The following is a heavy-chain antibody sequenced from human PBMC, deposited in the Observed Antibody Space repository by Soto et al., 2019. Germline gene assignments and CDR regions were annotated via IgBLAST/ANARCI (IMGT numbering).Heavy chain of an antibody. CDR3: AKDTLLGYDFWSGHDAFDI. J-gene: IGHJ3*02. CDR1: GFTFSSYA. Sequence: GGSLRLSCAASGFTFSSYAMSWVRQAPGKGLEWVSAISGSGGSTYYADSVKGRFTISRDSSKNTLYLQMNSLRAEDTAVYYCAKDTLLGYDFWSGHDAFDIWGQGTMVTVSS. CDR2: ISGSGGST. V-gene: IGHV3-23*01. D-gene: IGHD3-3*01.